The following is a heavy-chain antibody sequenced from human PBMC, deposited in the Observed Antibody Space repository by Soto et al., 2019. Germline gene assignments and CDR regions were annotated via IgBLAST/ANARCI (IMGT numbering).Heavy chain of an antibody. J-gene: IGHJ4*02. CDR2: ITSKAYGGTT. CDR1: GFTFGDYA. D-gene: IGHD3-10*01. V-gene: IGHV3-49*03. CDR3: SRVPPNNRGAPLDY. Sequence: PGGSLRLSCTASGFTFGDYAMIWFRPAPGKGLEWVGFITSKAYGGTTEYAATVKGRFTISRDDSKSIAYLQMNSLKTDDTAVYYCSRVPPNNRGAPLDYWGQGTLVTVSS.